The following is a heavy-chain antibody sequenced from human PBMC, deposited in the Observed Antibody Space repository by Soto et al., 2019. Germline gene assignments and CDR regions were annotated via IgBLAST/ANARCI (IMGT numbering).Heavy chain of an antibody. CDR3: ARGRSIVVVTAKNWYFDL. CDR2: INHSGST. CDR1: GGSFSGYY. D-gene: IGHD2-21*02. Sequence: QVQLQQWGAGLLKPSQTLSLTCAVYGGSFSGYYWSWIRQPPGKGLEWIGEINHSGSTNYNPSLKRRVTISVDTSKNQFSLKLRSVTAADTAVYYCARGRSIVVVTAKNWYFDLWGRGTLVSVSS. V-gene: IGHV4-34*01. J-gene: IGHJ2*01.